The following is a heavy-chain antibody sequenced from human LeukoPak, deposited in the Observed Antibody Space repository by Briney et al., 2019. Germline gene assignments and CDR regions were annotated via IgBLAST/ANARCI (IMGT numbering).Heavy chain of an antibody. CDR2: INGGNGET. V-gene: IGHV1-3*01. Sequence: AASVKVSCKGSGYTFSAYVLHWVRQAPGQSLEWMGWINGGNGETRYSENFHGRVTITRDAAAKTSYMELSSLGPEDTAVYYCARGWWDLGEIPFWGQGTL. D-gene: IGHD1-26*01. CDR1: GYTFSAYV. CDR3: ARGWWDLGEIPF. J-gene: IGHJ4*02.